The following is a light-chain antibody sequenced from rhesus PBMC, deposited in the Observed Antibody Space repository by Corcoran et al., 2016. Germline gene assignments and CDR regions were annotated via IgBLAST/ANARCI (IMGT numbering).Light chain of an antibody. V-gene: IGKV1-22*01. CDR2: KTY. CDR1: QSISRW. J-gene: IGKJ1*01. Sequence: DIQMTQSPSSLSASVGDTVTITCRASQSISRWLAWYQQKPGKAPKILIYKTYTLESGVPSRFSGSGSGTDFTLTISSLRSEDFATYTSQQYSESPPTFGQGTKVEVK. CDR3: QQYSESPPT.